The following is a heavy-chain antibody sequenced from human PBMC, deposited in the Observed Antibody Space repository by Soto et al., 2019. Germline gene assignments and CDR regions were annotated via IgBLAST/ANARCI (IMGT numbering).Heavy chain of an antibody. CDR2: IYYSGST. V-gene: IGHV4-31*03. D-gene: IGHD3-10*01. J-gene: IGHJ6*02. CDR3: ATRRPLYYGSGSYYEPGYYYGMDV. CDR1: GGSISSGGYY. Sequence: KPSETLSLTCTVSGGSISSGGYYWSWIRQHPGRGLEWIGYIYYSGSTYYNPSLKSRVTISVDTSKNQFSLKLSSVTAADTAVYYCATRRPLYYGSGSYYEPGYYYGMDVWGQGTTVTVSS.